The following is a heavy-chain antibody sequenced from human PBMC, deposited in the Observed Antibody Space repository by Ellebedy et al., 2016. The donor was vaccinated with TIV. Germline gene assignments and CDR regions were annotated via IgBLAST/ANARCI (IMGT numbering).Heavy chain of an antibody. D-gene: IGHD1-1*01. CDR1: GFTFENYG. J-gene: IGHJ4*02. CDR3: TRDGHMEFDY. Sequence: GESLKISCAASGFTFENYGMDWVRQAPGKGLEWVSYISSSGSYIYYADSVKGRFTISRDNAKNLLYLQMNSLRAEDTALYYCTRDGHMEFDYWGQGTLVTVSS. V-gene: IGHV3-21*06. CDR2: ISSSGSYI.